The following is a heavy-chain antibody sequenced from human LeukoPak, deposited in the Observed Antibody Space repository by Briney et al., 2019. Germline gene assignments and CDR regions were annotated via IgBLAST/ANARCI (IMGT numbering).Heavy chain of an antibody. CDR1: GFTFSSYA. CDR2: ISGSGGST. CDR3: ARVNSSRDRRDYYYYMDV. J-gene: IGHJ6*03. V-gene: IGHV3-23*01. D-gene: IGHD1-14*01. Sequence: GGSLRLSCAASGFTFSSYAMSWVRQAPGKGLEWVSAISGSGGSTYYADSVKGRFTISRDNSKNTLFLQMNSLRAEDTAVYYCARVNSSRDRRDYYYYMDVWGKGTTVTVSS.